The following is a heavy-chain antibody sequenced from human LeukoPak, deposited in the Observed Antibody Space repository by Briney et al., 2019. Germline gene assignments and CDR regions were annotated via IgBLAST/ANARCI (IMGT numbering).Heavy chain of an antibody. Sequence: SVKVSCKASGGTFSSYAISWVRQAPGQGLEWMGRIIPIFGTANYAQKFQGRVTITTDESTSTAYKELSSLRSEDTAVYYCARGHYYDSSGYYYWGQGTLVTVSS. V-gene: IGHV1-69*05. CDR1: GGTFSSYA. J-gene: IGHJ4*02. CDR3: ARGHYYDSSGYYY. CDR2: IIPIFGTA. D-gene: IGHD3-22*01.